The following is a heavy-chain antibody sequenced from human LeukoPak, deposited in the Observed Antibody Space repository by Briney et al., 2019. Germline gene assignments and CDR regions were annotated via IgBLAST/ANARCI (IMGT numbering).Heavy chain of an antibody. Sequence: GGSLRLSCAASGFTFSSYGMHWVRQAPGKGLEWVAVISYDGSNKYYADSVKGRFTISRDNAKNTLYLQMNSLRAEDTAVYYCARFDYYYDSSGYPESPFDIWGQGTMVTVSS. CDR2: ISYDGSNK. CDR3: ARFDYYYDSSGYPESPFDI. J-gene: IGHJ3*02. V-gene: IGHV3-30*03. D-gene: IGHD3-22*01. CDR1: GFTFSSYG.